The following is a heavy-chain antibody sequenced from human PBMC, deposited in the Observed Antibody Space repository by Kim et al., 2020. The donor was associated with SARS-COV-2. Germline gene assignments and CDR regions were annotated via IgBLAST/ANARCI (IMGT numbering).Heavy chain of an antibody. J-gene: IGHJ3*01. V-gene: IGHV3-7*01. Sequence: YYVSPWKGRFTISRDNATNSLYLQMNSLRTEDTAVYSCAREGSRSGAFDVWGQGTMVTVSS. D-gene: IGHD1-26*01. CDR3: AREGSRSGAFDV.